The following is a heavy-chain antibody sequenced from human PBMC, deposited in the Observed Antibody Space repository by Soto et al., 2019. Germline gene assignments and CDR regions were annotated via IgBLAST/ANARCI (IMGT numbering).Heavy chain of an antibody. V-gene: IGHV3-73*01. J-gene: IGHJ6*02. Sequence: PGGSLRLSCAASGFTFSGSAMHWVRQASGKGLEWVGRIRSKANSYATAYAASVKGRFTISRDDSKNTAYLQMNSLKTEDTAVYYCTRQGSIAAQRYYYYGMDVWGQGTTVTVSS. CDR3: TRQGSIAAQRYYYYGMDV. CDR2: IRSKANSYAT. CDR1: GFTFSGSA. D-gene: IGHD6-6*01.